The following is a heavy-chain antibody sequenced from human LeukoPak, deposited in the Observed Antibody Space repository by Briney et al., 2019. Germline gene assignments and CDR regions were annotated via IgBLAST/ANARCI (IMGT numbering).Heavy chain of an antibody. D-gene: IGHD6-13*01. CDR2: IKQDGSEK. Sequence: SGGSLRLSCAASGFTFSSYWMSWVRQAPGKGLEWVANIKQDGSEKYYVDSVKGRFTISRDNAKNSLYLQMNSLRAEDTAVYYCARTGYSSSWYKYRFDYWGQGTLVTVSS. V-gene: IGHV3-7*01. CDR3: ARTGYSSSWYKYRFDY. J-gene: IGHJ4*02. CDR1: GFTFSSYW.